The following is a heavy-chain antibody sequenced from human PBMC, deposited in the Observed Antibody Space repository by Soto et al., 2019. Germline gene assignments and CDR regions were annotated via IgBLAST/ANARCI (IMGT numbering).Heavy chain of an antibody. CDR3: AKSGLTYYYGMDV. CDR1: GFTFSSYA. V-gene: IGHV3-23*01. D-gene: IGHD3-3*01. J-gene: IGHJ6*02. Sequence: EVQLLESGGGLVQPGGSLRLSCAASGFTFSSYAMSWLRQAPGKGLEWVSAISGTGGSTYYADSVKGRFTISRDNSKNTLYLQMNSLRAEDTAVYYCAKSGLTYYYGMDVWGQGTTVTVSS. CDR2: ISGTGGST.